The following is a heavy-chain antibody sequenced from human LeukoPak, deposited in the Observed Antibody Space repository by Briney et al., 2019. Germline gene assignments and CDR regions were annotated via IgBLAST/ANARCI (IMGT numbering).Heavy chain of an antibody. CDR2: ISPNSGNT. Sequence: ASVKVSCKASGYTFTRYDINWVRQATGEGLEWMGWISPNSGNTGYAQKFQGRVTLTRNTSMSTAYMELSSLRSDDTGVYYCARDFVVVPAAMEAFDIWGQGTMVTVSS. J-gene: IGHJ3*02. CDR3: ARDFVVVPAAMEAFDI. V-gene: IGHV1-8*01. CDR1: GYTFTRYD. D-gene: IGHD2-2*01.